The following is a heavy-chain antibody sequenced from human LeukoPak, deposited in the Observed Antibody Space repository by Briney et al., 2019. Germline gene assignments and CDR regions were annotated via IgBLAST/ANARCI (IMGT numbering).Heavy chain of an antibody. D-gene: IGHD1-1*01. Sequence: GGSLRLSCAASGFTFSSYSMDWVRQAPGKGLEWVSSISTSSLYIYYADSVKGRFTISRDNAKNSLYLHMNSLRAEDTAVYYCARGDLVETLEGPIDYWGQRTLVTVSS. J-gene: IGHJ4*02. CDR1: GFTFSSYS. CDR3: ARGDLVETLEGPIDY. CDR2: ISTSSLYI. V-gene: IGHV3-21*01.